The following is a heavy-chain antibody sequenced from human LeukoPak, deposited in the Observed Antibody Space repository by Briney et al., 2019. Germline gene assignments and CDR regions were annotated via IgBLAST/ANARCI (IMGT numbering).Heavy chain of an antibody. D-gene: IGHD6-19*01. CDR3: ARDGTSSWYVY. Sequence: GASVKVSFKSSGYTFTTYGISWVRQAPGQGLEWMGWSSAYNGKTTYAQKFQGRVTMTTDTSTTTAYMELRSLRSDDTAVYYCARDGTSSWYVYWGQGTLVTVSS. J-gene: IGHJ4*02. CDR2: SSAYNGKT. CDR1: GYTFTTYG. V-gene: IGHV1-18*01.